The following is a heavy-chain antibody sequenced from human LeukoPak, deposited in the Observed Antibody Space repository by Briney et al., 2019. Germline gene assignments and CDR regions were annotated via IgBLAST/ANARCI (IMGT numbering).Heavy chain of an antibody. CDR2: ISGSGGST. CDR1: GFTFSSYA. J-gene: IGHJ4*02. D-gene: IGHD5-18*01. Sequence: GGSLRLSCAASGFTFSSYAMSWVRQAPGKGLEWVSAISGSGGSTYYADSVKGRFTISSDNSKNTLYLQMNSLRAEDTAVYYCATDGCSYGSESGYFDYWGQGTLVTVSS. CDR3: ATDGCSYGSESGYFDY. V-gene: IGHV3-23*01.